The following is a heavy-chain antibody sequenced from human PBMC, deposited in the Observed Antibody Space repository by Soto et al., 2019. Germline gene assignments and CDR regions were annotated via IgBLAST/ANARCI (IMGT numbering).Heavy chain of an antibody. CDR2: ISYDGSNK. Sequence: GGSLRLSCAASGFTFSSYGMHWVRQAPGKGLEWVAVISYDGSNKYYADSVKGRFTISRDNSKNTLYLQMNSLRAEETAVYYCAKVITIFGVVRYPYGMDVWGQGTTVTVSS. CDR3: AKVITIFGVVRYPYGMDV. V-gene: IGHV3-30*18. D-gene: IGHD3-3*01. CDR1: GFTFSSYG. J-gene: IGHJ6*02.